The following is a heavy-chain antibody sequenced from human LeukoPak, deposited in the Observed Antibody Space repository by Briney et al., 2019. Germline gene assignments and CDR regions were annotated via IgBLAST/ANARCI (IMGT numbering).Heavy chain of an antibody. D-gene: IGHD3-3*01. CDR1: GFTVSINY. CDR3: ARGQLRFPLSV. Sequence: GGSLRLSCAASGFTVSINYMSWVRQAPGKGLEWVSVIYSGGSTYYADSVKGRFTISRDNSKNTLYLQMNSLRAEDTAVYYCARGQLRFPLSVWGQGTTVTVSS. J-gene: IGHJ6*02. CDR2: IYSGGST. V-gene: IGHV3-66*01.